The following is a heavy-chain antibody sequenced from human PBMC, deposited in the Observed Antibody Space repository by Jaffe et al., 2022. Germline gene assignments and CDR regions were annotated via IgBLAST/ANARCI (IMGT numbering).Heavy chain of an antibody. V-gene: IGHV1-69*02. CDR2: IIPILGIA. Sequence: QVQLVQSGAEVKKPGSSVKVSCKASGGTFSSYTISWVRQAPGQGLEWMGRIIPILGIANYAQKFQGRVTITADKSTSTAYMELSSLRSEDTAVYYCAIWKGYDILTGYYGDDYWGQGTLVTVSS. J-gene: IGHJ4*02. CDR1: GGTFSSYT. D-gene: IGHD3-9*01. CDR3: AIWKGYDILTGYYGDDY.